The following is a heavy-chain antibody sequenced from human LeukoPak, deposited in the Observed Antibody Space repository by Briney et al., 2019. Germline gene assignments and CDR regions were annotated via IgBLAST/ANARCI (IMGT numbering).Heavy chain of an antibody. CDR2: ISASGRST. CDR1: GFTFSSYA. V-gene: IGHV3-23*01. J-gene: IGHJ6*03. D-gene: IGHD3-10*01. CDR3: AKGLGPLVRGVVPRTYYMDV. Sequence: GGSLRLSCAASGFTFSSYAMSWVRQAPGRGLEWVSAISASGRSTFYADSVKGRFTISRDNSKNTLYLRMNSLGVEDTAVYYCAKGLGPLVRGVVPRTYYMDVWGRGTTVTVSS.